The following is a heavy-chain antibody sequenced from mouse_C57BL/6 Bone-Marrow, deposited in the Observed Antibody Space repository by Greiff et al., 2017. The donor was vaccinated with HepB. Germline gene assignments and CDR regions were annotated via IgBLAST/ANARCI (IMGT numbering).Heavy chain of an antibody. V-gene: IGHV2-2*01. CDR2: IWSGGST. J-gene: IGHJ1*03. Sequence: VQLVESGPGLVQPSQSLSITCTVSGFSLTSYGVHWVRQSPGKGLEWLGVIWSGGSTDYNAAFISRLSISKDNSKSQVFFKMNSLQADDTAIYYCARRWGLRGYFDVWGTGTTVTVSS. D-gene: IGHD2-4*01. CDR3: ARRWGLRGYFDV. CDR1: GFSLTSYG.